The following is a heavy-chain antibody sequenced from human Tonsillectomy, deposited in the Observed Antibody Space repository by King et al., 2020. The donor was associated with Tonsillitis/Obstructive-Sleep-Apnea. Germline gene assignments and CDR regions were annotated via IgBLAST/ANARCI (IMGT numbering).Heavy chain of an antibody. CDR1: GGSISSYY. V-gene: IGHV4-59*01. CDR2: IYYSGST. CDR3: ARLRYDILTGYSNDYYYYYMDV. D-gene: IGHD3-9*01. J-gene: IGHJ6*03. Sequence: QLQESGPGLVKPSETLSLTCTVSGGSISSYYWSCIRQPPGKGLEWIGYIYYSGSTNYNPSLKSRVTISVDTSKNPFSPKLSSVTAADTAVYYCARLRYDILTGYSNDYYYYYMDVWGKGTTVTVSS.